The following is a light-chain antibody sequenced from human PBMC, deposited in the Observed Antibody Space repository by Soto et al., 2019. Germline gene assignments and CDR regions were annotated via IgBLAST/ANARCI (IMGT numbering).Light chain of an antibody. Sequence: DIQMTQSPSTLSASVGDRVTITCRASQSIGDSLAWYRQKPGKAPYLLISDVSSLERGVPSRFSGSGSGTEFTLTISSMQPDDFATFYCQQYNGYSRTFGQGTKVDIK. V-gene: IGKV1-5*01. CDR3: QQYNGYSRT. CDR2: DVS. CDR1: QSIGDS. J-gene: IGKJ1*01.